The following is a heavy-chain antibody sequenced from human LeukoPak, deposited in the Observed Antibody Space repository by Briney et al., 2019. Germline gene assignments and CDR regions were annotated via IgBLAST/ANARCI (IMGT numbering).Heavy chain of an antibody. V-gene: IGHV1-46*01. Sequence: GASVKVSCKASGYTFTSYYMHWVRQAPAQGLEWMGIINPSGGSTSYAQKFQGRVTMTRDTSTSTVYMELSSLRAEDTAVYYCARGRRYGPGVFYFDSWGQGNLVTISS. D-gene: IGHD4-17*01. CDR1: GYTFTSYY. CDR2: INPSGGST. J-gene: IGHJ4*02. CDR3: ARGRRYGPGVFYFDS.